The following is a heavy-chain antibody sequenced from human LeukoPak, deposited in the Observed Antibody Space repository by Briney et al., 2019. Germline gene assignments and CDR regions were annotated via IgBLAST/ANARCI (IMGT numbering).Heavy chain of an antibody. D-gene: IGHD6-6*01. CDR2: IHYSGTT. CDR1: GGSISAYY. CDR3: ARFGTSSSRFFDQ. J-gene: IGHJ4*02. V-gene: IGHV4-59*01. Sequence: PSETRSLTCTVSGGSISAYYWSWIRQPPGKGLEWIGYIHYSGTTNYYPSLKSRVTIALDTSKNQFSLKLNSVTAADTAVYYCARFGTSSSRFFDQWGEGTLVTVSS.